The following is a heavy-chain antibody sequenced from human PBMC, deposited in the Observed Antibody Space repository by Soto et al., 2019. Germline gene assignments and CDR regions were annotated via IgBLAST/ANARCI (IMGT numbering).Heavy chain of an antibody. CDR1: GFTFSSSA. J-gene: IGHJ4*02. D-gene: IGHD4-4*01. CDR2: ISSSGVSS. Sequence: DVQLLETGGGLVQPGGSLRLSCATSGFTFSSSAMSWVRQAPGKGLEWVSAISSSGVSSYHADSVKGRFTISRDDSKNQLYLQMNSLRAEDTAIYYCAKEANPSTVNQDYDYWGQGTLVTVSS. CDR3: AKEANPSTVNQDYDY. V-gene: IGHV3-23*01.